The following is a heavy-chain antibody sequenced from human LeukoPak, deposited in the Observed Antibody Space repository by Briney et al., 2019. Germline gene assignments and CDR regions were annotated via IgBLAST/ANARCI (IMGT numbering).Heavy chain of an antibody. Sequence: GGSLRLSCTAFGFAFDEHGMSWVRQVPGKGLEWVAGINWSGGSTGYADPLRGRFTISRDNAKNSPYLQMDSLRAEDTAVYYCARDDSGYDFSHYQYGMDVWGQGTTVTVSS. V-gene: IGHV3-20*04. CDR1: GFAFDEHG. CDR3: ARDDSGYDFSHYQYGMDV. CDR2: INWSGGST. D-gene: IGHD5-12*01. J-gene: IGHJ6*02.